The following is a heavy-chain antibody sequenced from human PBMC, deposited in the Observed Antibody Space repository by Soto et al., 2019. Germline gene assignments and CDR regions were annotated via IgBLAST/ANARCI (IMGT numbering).Heavy chain of an antibody. J-gene: IGHJ4*02. CDR2: IYHSGST. CDR1: GGSISTSNW. CDR3: ASNQDFYDSSGYYY. Sequence: SETLSLTSAISGGSISTSNWWSWVRQPPGKGLEWIGEIYHSGSTNYNPSLKSRVTISMDKSKNQFSLKLNSVTAADTAVYYCASNQDFYDSSGYYYWGQGTLVTVS. D-gene: IGHD3-22*01. V-gene: IGHV4-4*02.